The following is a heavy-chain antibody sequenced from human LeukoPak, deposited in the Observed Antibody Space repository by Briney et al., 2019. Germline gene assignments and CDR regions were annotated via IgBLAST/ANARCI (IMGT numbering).Heavy chain of an antibody. J-gene: IGHJ3*02. CDR3: AKDMVVTPKPASAFDI. CDR1: GFTFSTYG. D-gene: IGHD4-23*01. CDR2: IRYDGSNK. Sequence: GGSLRLSCAASGFTFSTYGIHWVRQAPGKGLEWVAFIRYDGSNKYYADSVKGRFTISRDNAKNTLYLQMNSLRVEDTAVYYCAKDMVVTPKPASAFDIRGQGTMVTVSS. V-gene: IGHV3-30*02.